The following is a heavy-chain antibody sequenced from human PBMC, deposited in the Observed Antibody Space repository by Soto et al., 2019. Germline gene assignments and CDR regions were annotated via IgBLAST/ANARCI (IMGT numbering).Heavy chain of an antibody. V-gene: IGHV1-2*06. CDR1: GDTFTRYY. CDR2: INPNSGDT. CDR3: ARGGGSSFFDY. D-gene: IGHD2-2*01. J-gene: IGHJ4*02. Sequence: QVQLEQSGAEVKEPGASVRVSCKLSGDTFTRYYIHWVRQAPGQGLEWMGRINPNSGDTKYAQSFQGRVTMTRDTYINTAYMELSRLRSADTAVYYCARGGGSSFFDYWGQGILVTVS.